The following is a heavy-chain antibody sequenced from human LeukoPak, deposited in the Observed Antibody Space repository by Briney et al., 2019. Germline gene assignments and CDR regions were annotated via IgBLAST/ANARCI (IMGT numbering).Heavy chain of an antibody. J-gene: IGHJ6*03. D-gene: IGHD3-10*01. CDR3: ARVRWFGGSPIPNYYYYYYMDV. CDR1: GGSISSYY. CDR2: IYTSGST. V-gene: IGHV4-4*07. Sequence: PSETLSLTCTVSGGSISSYYWSWIRQPAGKGLEWIGRIYTSGSTNYNPSLKSRVTMSVDTSKNQFSLKLSSVTAADTAVYYCARVRWFGGSPIPNYYYYYYMDVWGKGTTVTVSS.